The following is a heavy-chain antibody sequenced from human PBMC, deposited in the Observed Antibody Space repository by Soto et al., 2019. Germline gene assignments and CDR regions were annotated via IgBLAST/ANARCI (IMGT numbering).Heavy chain of an antibody. V-gene: IGHV4-39*07. D-gene: IGHD3-9*01. CDR3: ARDILTGRMGMDV. CDR1: GGSISSSSYY. J-gene: IGHJ6*02. CDR2: IHHRGST. Sequence: SETLSLTCTVSGGSISSSSYYWGWIRQPPGKGLEWIGEIHHRGSTNYNPSLKSRVTISVDKSKNQFSLKLSSVTAADTAVYYCARDILTGRMGMDVWGQGTTVTVSS.